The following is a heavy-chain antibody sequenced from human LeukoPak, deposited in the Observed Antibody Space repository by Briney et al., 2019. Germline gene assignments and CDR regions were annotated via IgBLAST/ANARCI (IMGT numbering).Heavy chain of an antibody. CDR3: AEGAHLDYYGSGSWGYYMDV. CDR2: IYSGGSA. Sequence: GGSLRLSCAASEFSVGSNYMTWVRQAPGKGLEWVSLIYSGGSAYYADSVKGRFTISRDNSKNTLYLQMNSLRAEDTAVYYCAEGAHLDYYGSGSWGYYMDVWGKGTTVTISS. V-gene: IGHV3-66*01. D-gene: IGHD3-10*01. CDR1: EFSVGSNY. J-gene: IGHJ6*03.